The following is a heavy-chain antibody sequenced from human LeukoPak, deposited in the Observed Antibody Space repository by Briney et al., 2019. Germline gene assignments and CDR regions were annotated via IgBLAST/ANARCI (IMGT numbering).Heavy chain of an antibody. CDR2: INHSGST. CDR3: ASSRTLGALPSLYYYYYYGMDV. J-gene: IGHJ6*02. Sequence: PSETLSLTCAVYGGSFSGYYWSWIRQPPGKGLEWIGEINHSGSTNYNPSLKSRVTISVDTSKNQFSLKLSSVTAADTAVYYCASSRTLGALPSLYYYYYYGMDVWGQGTTVTVSS. CDR1: GGSFSGYY. D-gene: IGHD1-26*01. V-gene: IGHV4-34*01.